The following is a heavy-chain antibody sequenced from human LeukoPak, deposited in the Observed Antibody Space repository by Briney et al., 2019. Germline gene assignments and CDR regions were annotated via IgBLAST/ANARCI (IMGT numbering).Heavy chain of an antibody. CDR2: ISYDGSNK. CDR1: GFTFSSYA. Sequence: GRSLRLSCAASGFTFSSYAMHWVRQAPGKGLEWVAVISYDGSNKYYADSVEGRFTISRDNSKNTLYLQMNSLRAEDTAVYYCARERMFGEYFQHWGQGTLVTVSS. V-gene: IGHV3-30-3*01. CDR3: ARERMFGEYFQH. J-gene: IGHJ1*01. D-gene: IGHD3-16*01.